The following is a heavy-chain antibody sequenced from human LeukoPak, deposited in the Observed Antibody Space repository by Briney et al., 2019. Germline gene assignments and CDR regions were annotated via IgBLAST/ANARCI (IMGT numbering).Heavy chain of an antibody. CDR2: IYYDGGT. CDR3: VGRKSTTPNWFDP. Sequence: SETLSLTCTVSGGSINSGSYYWGWIRQSHGKGLEWIGAIYYDGGTFYNPSLKSRVTISVDTSKNQFSLKLSSVTAADTSIYYCVGRKSTTPNWFDPWGQGTRVRVSS. D-gene: IGHD1-1*01. CDR1: GGSINSGSYY. V-gene: IGHV4-39*01. J-gene: IGHJ5*02.